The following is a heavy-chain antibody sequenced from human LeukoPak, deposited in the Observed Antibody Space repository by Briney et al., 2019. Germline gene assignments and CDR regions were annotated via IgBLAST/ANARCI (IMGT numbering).Heavy chain of an antibody. Sequence: GGSLRLSCAASGFTFSSYAMSWVRQAPGKGLEWVSTISGGGGSTYYADSVKGRFTISRDNSKNTLYLQMNSLRAEDTAVYYCAKDWGYYGSGSYGAWGQGTLVTVSS. CDR2: ISGGGGST. D-gene: IGHD3-10*01. J-gene: IGHJ4*02. CDR1: GFTFSSYA. CDR3: AKDWGYYGSGSYGA. V-gene: IGHV3-23*01.